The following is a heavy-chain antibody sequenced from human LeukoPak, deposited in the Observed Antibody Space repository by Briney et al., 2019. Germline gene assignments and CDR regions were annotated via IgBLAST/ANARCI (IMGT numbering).Heavy chain of an antibody. CDR1: GFTFSSYS. CDR2: ISSSSSYI. V-gene: IGHV3-21*04. CDR3: AKESSQTYYDFWSGYPDNWFDP. Sequence: GGSLRLSCAASGFTFSSYSMNWVRQAPGKGLEWVSSISSSSSYIYYADSVKGRFTISRDNAKNSLYLQMNSLRAEDTAVYYCAKESSQTYYDFWSGYPDNWFDPWGQGTLVTVSS. D-gene: IGHD3-3*01. J-gene: IGHJ5*02.